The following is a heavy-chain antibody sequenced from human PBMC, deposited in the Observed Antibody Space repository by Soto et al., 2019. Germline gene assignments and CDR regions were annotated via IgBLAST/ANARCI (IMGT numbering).Heavy chain of an antibody. J-gene: IGHJ4*02. CDR2: INAGNGNT. D-gene: IGHD1-26*01. Sequence: ETSAKVSCKASGYTLTSYAMHWVRQAPGQRLEWMGWINAGNGNTKYSQKFQGRVTITRDTSASTAYMELSSLRSEDTDVYYCARGLGLYYFDYWGQGTLVTV. CDR3: ARGLGLYYFDY. CDR1: GYTLTSYA. V-gene: IGHV1-3*01.